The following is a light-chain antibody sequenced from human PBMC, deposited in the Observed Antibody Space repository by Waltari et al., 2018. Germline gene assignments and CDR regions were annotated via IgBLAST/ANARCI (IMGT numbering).Light chain of an antibody. V-gene: IGLV1-44*01. CDR2: SNG. J-gene: IGLJ3*02. CDR1: ASNIGSSV. CDR3: AAWDDSINGPA. Sequence: QSVLTQPPSASGAPGQTVAISCSGSASNIGSSVVTWYQQLPGTTPTLLIYSNGQRPSGVPGRFSGSKSATSASLAISGLQSEDEAHYYCAAWDDSINGPAFGGGTKLTVL.